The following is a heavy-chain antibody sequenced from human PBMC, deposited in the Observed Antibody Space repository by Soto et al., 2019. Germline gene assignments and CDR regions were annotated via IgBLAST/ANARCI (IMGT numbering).Heavy chain of an antibody. J-gene: IGHJ4*02. CDR1: GGSISSGGYY. CDR3: AGTTVSDETGFDY. V-gene: IGHV4-31*03. D-gene: IGHD4-4*01. CDR2: IYYSGST. Sequence: QVQLQESGPGLVKPSQTLSLTCTVSGGSISSGGYYWSWIRQHPGKGLEWIGYIYYSGSTYYNPSLKSRVTISVDTSKNQFSLKLSSVTAADTAVYDGAGTTVSDETGFDYWGQGTLVTVSS.